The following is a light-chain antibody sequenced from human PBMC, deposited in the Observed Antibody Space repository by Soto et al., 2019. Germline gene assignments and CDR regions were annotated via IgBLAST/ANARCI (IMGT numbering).Light chain of an antibody. CDR3: AAWDDSLNGWV. CDR2: SNN. Sequence: QSVLTQPPSASGTPGQRVTISCSXXSXNIGSNTVNWYQQLPGTAPKLLIYSNNQRPSGVPDRFSGSKSGTSASLAISGLQSEDEADYYCAAWDDSLNGWVFGGGTKLTVL. V-gene: IGLV1-44*01. CDR1: SXNIGSNT. J-gene: IGLJ3*02.